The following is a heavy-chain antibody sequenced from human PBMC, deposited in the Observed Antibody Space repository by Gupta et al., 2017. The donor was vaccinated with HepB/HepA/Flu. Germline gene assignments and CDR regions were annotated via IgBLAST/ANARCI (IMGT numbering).Heavy chain of an antibody. CDR3: ARGSGYSSGYYPRGGLGDC. CDR2: ISGSGGTI. V-gene: IGHV3-48*03. D-gene: IGHD6-19*01. CDR1: GFTFNTYE. J-gene: IGHJ4*02. Sequence: EVQLVESGGGSVQPGGSLRLSCAASGFTFNTYEMNWVRQAPGKGPEWVSFISGSGGTIYYADPVKGRFTISRDNAKNSLFLQMNSLRAEDTAVYYCARGSGYSSGYYPRGGLGDCWGQGTLVTVSS.